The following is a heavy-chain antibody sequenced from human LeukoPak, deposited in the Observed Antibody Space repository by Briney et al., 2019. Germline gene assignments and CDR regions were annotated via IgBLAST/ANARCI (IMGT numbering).Heavy chain of an antibody. CDR2: ISSSSYI. D-gene: IGHD1-26*01. V-gene: IGHV3-21*01. CDR1: GFTFSSYS. Sequence: GGSLRLSCAASGFTFSSYSMNWVRQAPGKGLEWVSSISSSSYIYYADSVKGRFTISRDNAKNSLYLQMNSLRAEDTAVYYCAREVRELLDYYYYYYMDVWGKGTTVTVSS. J-gene: IGHJ6*03. CDR3: AREVRELLDYYYYYYMDV.